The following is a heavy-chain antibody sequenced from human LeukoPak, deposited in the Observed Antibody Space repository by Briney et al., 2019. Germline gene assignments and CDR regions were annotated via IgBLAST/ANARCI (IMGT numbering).Heavy chain of an antibody. CDR2: INHSGST. V-gene: IGHV4-34*01. CDR3: ARLGYSSSWYFSRCGWFDP. J-gene: IGHJ5*02. D-gene: IGHD6-13*01. CDR1: GGSFSGYY. Sequence: SETLSLTCAVYGGSFSGYYWSWIRQPPGKGLEWIGEINHSGSTNYNPSLKSRVTISVDTSKNQFSLKLSSVTAADTAVCYCARLGYSSSWYFSRCGWFDPWGQGTLVTVSS.